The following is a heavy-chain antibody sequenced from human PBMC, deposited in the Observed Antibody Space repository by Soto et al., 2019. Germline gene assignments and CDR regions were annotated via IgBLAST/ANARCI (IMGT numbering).Heavy chain of an antibody. CDR2: IYYSGST. CDR1: GGSISSYY. D-gene: IGHD6-19*01. J-gene: IGHJ4*02. V-gene: IGHV4-59*08. CDR3: ARHRIAVAGIDY. Sequence: LSLTCTVSGGSISSYYWSWIRQPPGKGLEWIGYIYYSGSTNYNPSLKSRVTISVDTSKNQFSLKLSSVTAADTAVYYCARHRIAVAGIDYWGQGTLVTVSS.